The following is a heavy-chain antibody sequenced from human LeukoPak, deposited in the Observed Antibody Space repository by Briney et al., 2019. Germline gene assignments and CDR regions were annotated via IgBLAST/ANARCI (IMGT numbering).Heavy chain of an antibody. CDR1: GFTFSTYS. CDR3: AKDGYYYYYMDV. CDR2: ISYDGSNK. V-gene: IGHV3-30*18. J-gene: IGHJ6*03. Sequence: PGGSLRLSCAASGFTFSTYSMNWVRQAPGKGLEWVAVISYDGSNKYYADSVKGRFTISRDNSKNTLYLQMNSLRAEDTAVYYCAKDGYYYYYMDVWGKGTTVTISS.